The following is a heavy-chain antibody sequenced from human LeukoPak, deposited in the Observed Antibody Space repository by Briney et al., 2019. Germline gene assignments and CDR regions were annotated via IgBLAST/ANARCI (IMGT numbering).Heavy chain of an antibody. CDR3: ARDIVVVPAAGFDP. Sequence: GGSLRLSCAASGCTFSSYAMSWVRQAPGKGLEWVSAIGGSGGSTYYADSVKGRFTISRDNSKNTLYLQMNSLRAEDTAVYYCARDIVVVPAAGFDPWGQGTLVTVSS. D-gene: IGHD2-2*01. CDR2: IGGSGGST. CDR1: GCTFSSYA. J-gene: IGHJ5*02. V-gene: IGHV3-23*01.